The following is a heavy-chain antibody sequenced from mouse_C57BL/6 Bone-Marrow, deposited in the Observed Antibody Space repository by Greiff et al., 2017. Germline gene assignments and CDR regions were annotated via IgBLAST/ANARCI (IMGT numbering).Heavy chain of an antibody. CDR1: GYTFTSYW. Sequence: QVQLQQPGPELVKPGASVKLSCKASGYTFTSYWMHWVKQRPGQGLEWIGNINPSNGGTKYNEKFKSKATLTVDKSSSTAYMQLSSLTSEDSAVYYGARGLYPAWFAYWGQGTLVTVSA. J-gene: IGHJ3*01. CDR2: INPSNGGT. D-gene: IGHD2-1*01. V-gene: IGHV1-53*01. CDR3: ARGLYPAWFAY.